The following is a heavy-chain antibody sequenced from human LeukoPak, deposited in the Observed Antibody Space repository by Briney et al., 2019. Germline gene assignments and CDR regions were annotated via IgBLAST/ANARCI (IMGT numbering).Heavy chain of an antibody. D-gene: IGHD3-22*01. CDR3: ARDYGPRYYDSSGLLFDI. V-gene: IGHV1-18*01. Sequence: ASVKVSCKASGYTFTSYGISWVRQAPGQGLEWMGWISAYNGNTNYAQKLQGRVTMTTDTSTSTAYMELRSLRSDDTAVYYCARDYGPRYYDSSGLLFDIWGQGTMVTVS. CDR1: GYTFTSYG. J-gene: IGHJ3*02. CDR2: ISAYNGNT.